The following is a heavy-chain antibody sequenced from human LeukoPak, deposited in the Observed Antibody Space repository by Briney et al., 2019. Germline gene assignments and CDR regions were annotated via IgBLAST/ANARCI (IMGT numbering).Heavy chain of an antibody. CDR3: ARAYSDSSYYYYYMDV. CDR2: IYYSGST. V-gene: IGHV4-59*01. D-gene: IGHD3-22*01. CDR1: GGSISSYY. J-gene: IGHJ6*03. Sequence: PSETLSLTCTVSGGSISSYYWSWIRQPPGKGLEWIGYIYYSGSTNYNPSLKSRVTISVDTSKNQFSLKLSSVTAADTAVYYCARAYSDSSYYYYYMDVWGKGTTVTVSS.